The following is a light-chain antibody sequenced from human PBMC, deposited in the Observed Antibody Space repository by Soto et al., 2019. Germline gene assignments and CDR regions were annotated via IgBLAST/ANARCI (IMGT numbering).Light chain of an antibody. V-gene: IGLV2-14*01. CDR1: MRDVGAYNL. CDR2: EVR. J-gene: IGLJ2*01. Sequence: QSALTQPASVSGSPGQSITISCAGTMRDVGAYNLVSWYQQHPGRAPQLIIYEVRNRPSGISFRFSGSKSGNTASLTISGLQAEDEADYYRSSYTSKSSLIFGGGTQLTVL. CDR3: SSYTSKSSLI.